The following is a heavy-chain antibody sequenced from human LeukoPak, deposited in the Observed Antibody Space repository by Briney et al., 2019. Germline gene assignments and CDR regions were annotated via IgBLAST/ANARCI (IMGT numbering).Heavy chain of an antibody. CDR3: AKDYRPKYYYDSSGYFDY. V-gene: IGHV3-23*01. CDR2: ISGSGGST. CDR1: GFTFSSYA. Sequence: GGSLRLSCAASGFTFSSYAMSWVRQAPGKGLEWVSAISGSGGSTYYADSVKGRFTISRYNSKNTLYLQMNSLRAEDTAVYYCAKDYRPKYYYDSSGYFDYWGQGTLVTVSS. D-gene: IGHD3-22*01. J-gene: IGHJ4*02.